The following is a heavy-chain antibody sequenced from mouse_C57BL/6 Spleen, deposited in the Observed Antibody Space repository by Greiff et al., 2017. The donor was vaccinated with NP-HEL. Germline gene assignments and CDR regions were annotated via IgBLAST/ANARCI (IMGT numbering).Heavy chain of an antibody. CDR1: GYTFTDYN. CDR3: AREGYDLYAMDY. D-gene: IGHD2-2*01. J-gene: IGHJ4*01. CDR2: INPNNGGT. V-gene: IGHV1-18*01. Sequence: EVHLQQSGPELVKPGASVKIPCKASGYTFTDYNMDWVKQSHGKSLEWIGDINPNNGGTIYNQKFKGKATLTVDKSSSTAYMELRSLTSEDTAVYYGAREGYDLYAMDYWGQGTSVTVSS.